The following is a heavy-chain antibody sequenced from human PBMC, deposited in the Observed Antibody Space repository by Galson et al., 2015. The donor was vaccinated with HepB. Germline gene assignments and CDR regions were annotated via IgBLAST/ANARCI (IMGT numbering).Heavy chain of an antibody. V-gene: IGHV3-48*03. D-gene: IGHD5-12*01. Sequence: SLRLSCAASGFTFGDYTMSWFRQAPGMGLEWLSYISASGTTIYYADSVKGRFTISRDNAKNSLYLQMNSLRPEDTAVYFCVFLRGNDLKPLDYWGQGILVTVSS. CDR3: VFLRGNDLKPLDY. CDR1: GFTFGDYT. J-gene: IGHJ4*02. CDR2: ISASGTTI.